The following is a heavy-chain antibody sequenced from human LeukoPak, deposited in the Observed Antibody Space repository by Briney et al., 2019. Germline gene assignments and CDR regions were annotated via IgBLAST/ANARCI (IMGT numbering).Heavy chain of an antibody. J-gene: IGHJ2*01. CDR2: INTDGSST. V-gene: IGHV3-74*01. Sequence: GGSLRLSCAASGFTFSSYAMHWVRQAPGKGLVWVSRINTDGSSTSYADSVKGRFTISRDNAKNTLYLQMNSLRAEDTAVYYCARETLPYSSSWWQPFEYFDLWGRGTLVTVSS. CDR1: GFTFSSYA. D-gene: IGHD6-13*01. CDR3: ARETLPYSSSWWQPFEYFDL.